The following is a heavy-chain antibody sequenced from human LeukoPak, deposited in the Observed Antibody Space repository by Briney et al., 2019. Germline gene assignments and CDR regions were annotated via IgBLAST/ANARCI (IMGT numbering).Heavy chain of an antibody. Sequence: PSETLSLTCAVYGGSFSGYYWSWIRQPPGKGLEWIGEINHSGSTNYNPSLKSRVTISVDTSKNQFSLKLSSVTAADTAVYYCARGSQPLPHDYWGQGTLVTVSS. CDR3: ARGSQPLPHDY. CDR2: INHSGST. D-gene: IGHD2-2*01. J-gene: IGHJ4*02. CDR1: GGSFSGYY. V-gene: IGHV4-34*01.